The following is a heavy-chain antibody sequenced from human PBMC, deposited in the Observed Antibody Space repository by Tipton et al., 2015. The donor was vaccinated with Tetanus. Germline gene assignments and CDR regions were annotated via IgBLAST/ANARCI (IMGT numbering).Heavy chain of an antibody. CDR2: IYYSGST. J-gene: IGHJ5*02. CDR1: GGSISPYY. Sequence: TLSLTCIVSGGSISPYYWSWIRQPPGKGLEWIGYIYYSGSTNYNPSLESRVTISVDTSKNQFSLKLRSVTAADTAVYYCARLYSYGSLYWFDPWGQGTLVTVSS. V-gene: IGHV4-59*01. D-gene: IGHD5-18*01. CDR3: ARLYSYGSLYWFDP.